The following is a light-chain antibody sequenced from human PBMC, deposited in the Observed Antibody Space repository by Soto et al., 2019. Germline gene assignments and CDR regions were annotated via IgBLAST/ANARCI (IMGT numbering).Light chain of an antibody. CDR1: QSVSSN. V-gene: IGKV3-15*01. CDR2: GAS. Sequence: EIVMTQSPATLSVSPGEGATLSCRASQSVSSNLAWYQQKPGQAPRLLIYGASTRATGIPVRFSGSGSGTEFTLTLSSLQSEDFAVYYCQQYNTWPPYTFGQGTKLEIK. CDR3: QQYNTWPPYT. J-gene: IGKJ2*01.